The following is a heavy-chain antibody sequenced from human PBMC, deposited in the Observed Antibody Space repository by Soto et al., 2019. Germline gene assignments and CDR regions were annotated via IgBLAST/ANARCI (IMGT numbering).Heavy chain of an antibody. CDR2: INHSGST. J-gene: IGHJ6*02. V-gene: IGHV4-34*01. D-gene: IGHD3-3*01. CDR1: GGSFSGYY. CDR3: ARFVGVVIRGVYCYYGMAV. Sequence: SETLSLTCAVYGGSFSGYYWSWIRQPPGKGLEWIGEINHSGSTNYNPSLKSRVTISVDTSKNQFSLKLSSVTAADTAAYYCARFVGVVIRGVYCYYGMAVWGQGTTVPVSS.